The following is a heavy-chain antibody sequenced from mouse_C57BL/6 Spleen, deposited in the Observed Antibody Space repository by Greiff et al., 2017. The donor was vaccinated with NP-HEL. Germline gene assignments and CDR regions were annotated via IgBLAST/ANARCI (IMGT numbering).Heavy chain of an antibody. J-gene: IGHJ1*03. Sequence: DVKLVESGGGLVKPGGSLKLSCAASGFTFSSYAMSWVRQTPEKRLEWVATISDGGSYTYYPDNVKGRFTISRDNAKNNLYLQMSHLKSEDTAMYYCARGITTVVAIYWYFDVWGTGTTVTVSS. CDR2: ISDGGSYT. V-gene: IGHV5-4*03. CDR1: GFTFSSYA. CDR3: ARGITTVVAIYWYFDV. D-gene: IGHD1-1*01.